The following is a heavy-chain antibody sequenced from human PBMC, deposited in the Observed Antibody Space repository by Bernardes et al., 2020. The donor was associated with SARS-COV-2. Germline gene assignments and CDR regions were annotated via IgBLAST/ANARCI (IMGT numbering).Heavy chain of an antibody. J-gene: IGHJ3*02. D-gene: IGHD6-13*01. CDR1: GFTFSSYD. CDR2: IGTSGDS. V-gene: IGHV3-13*04. CDR3: ARGGSDAFDI. Sequence: VGSLRLSCAASGFTFSSYDMHWVRQSIGKGLEWVSAIGTSGDSIYPDSVKGRFTISRENAQNSLYLQMNSLRVGDTGVYYCARGGSDAFDIWGQGTMVTVSS.